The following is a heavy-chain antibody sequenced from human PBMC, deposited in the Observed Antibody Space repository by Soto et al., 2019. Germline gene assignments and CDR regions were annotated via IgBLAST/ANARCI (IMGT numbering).Heavy chain of an antibody. J-gene: IGHJ6*02. D-gene: IGHD1-1*01. CDR3: VKGYWKGDV. CDR2: ISGSGGSI. CDR1: GFTFSTYA. Sequence: EVQLLESGGGLVQPGGSLRLSCAASGFTFSTYAMNWVRQAPGNGLEWVSAISGSGGSIHYADSVKGRFTISRDNSKNTLYLQMNSLRAEDTAVYHCVKGYWKGDVWGQGTTVTVSS. V-gene: IGHV3-23*01.